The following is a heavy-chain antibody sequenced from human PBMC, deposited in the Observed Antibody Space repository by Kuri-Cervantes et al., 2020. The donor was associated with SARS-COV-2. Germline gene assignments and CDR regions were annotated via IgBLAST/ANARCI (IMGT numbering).Heavy chain of an antibody. CDR3: ARAGRIAAAKPQNWFDP. J-gene: IGHJ5*02. D-gene: IGHD6-13*01. V-gene: IGHV4-34*01. Sequence: SQTPSLTWPCYGGSFRGYYWSWIRHPPGKGLESIGEIKHSGSTNYNPPLKSRVSISVDTSKNQFSLKLSSVTAADTAVYYCARAGRIAAAKPQNWFDPWGQGTLVTSSS. CDR2: IKHSGST. CDR1: GGSFRGYY.